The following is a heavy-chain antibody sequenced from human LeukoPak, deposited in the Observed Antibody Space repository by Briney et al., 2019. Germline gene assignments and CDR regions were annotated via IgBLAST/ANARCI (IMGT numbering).Heavy chain of an antibody. J-gene: IGHJ6*03. Sequence: GGSLRLSCAASGFTFSSYTMNWVRQPPGKGLEWVSNIGTSSTTIYYADPVKGRFTISRDNAKNSLYLKMNSLRADDTAVYYCARFAAGGSYYYYMDVWGKGTTVTVSS. CDR2: IGTSSTTI. D-gene: IGHD6-25*01. CDR1: GFTFSSYT. CDR3: ARFAAGGSYYYYMDV. V-gene: IGHV3-48*01.